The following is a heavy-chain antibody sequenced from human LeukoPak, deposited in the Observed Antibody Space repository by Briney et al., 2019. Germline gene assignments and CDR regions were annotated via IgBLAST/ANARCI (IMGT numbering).Heavy chain of an antibody. D-gene: IGHD6-19*01. CDR3: AKDGASRGEEFDP. J-gene: IGHJ5*02. CDR1: GFKFDDYA. CDR2: ISWNSGIL. Sequence: GGSLRLSCAASGFKFDDYAMHWVRQAPGKGLEWVSGISWNSGILGYADSVKGRFTISRDNSKNTLYLQMNSLRAEDTAVYYCAKDGASRGEEFDPWGQGTLVTVSS. V-gene: IGHV3-9*01.